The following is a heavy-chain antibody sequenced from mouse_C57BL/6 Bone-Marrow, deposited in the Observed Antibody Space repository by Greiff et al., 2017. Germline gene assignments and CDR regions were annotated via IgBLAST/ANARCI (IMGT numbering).Heavy chain of an antibody. CDR3: ARGLAY. V-gene: IGHV1-55*01. CDR1: GYTFTSYW. J-gene: IGHJ3*01. CDR2: IYPGSGST. Sequence: QVHVKQPGAELVKPGASVKMSCKASGYTFTSYWITWVKQRPIQGLAWIGDIYPGSGSTNYNEKFKSKATLTVDTSSSTAYMQLSSLTSEDSAVYYCARGLAYWGQGTLVTVSA.